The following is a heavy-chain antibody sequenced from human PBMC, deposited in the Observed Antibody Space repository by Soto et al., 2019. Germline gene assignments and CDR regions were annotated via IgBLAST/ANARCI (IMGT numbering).Heavy chain of an antibody. J-gene: IGHJ4*02. D-gene: IGHD6-19*01. V-gene: IGHV3-7*01. CDR2: IKQDGSEK. Sequence: HPGGSLRLSCAASGFTFSSYWMSWVRQAPGKGLEWVANIKQDGSEKYYVDSVKGRFTISRDNAKISLYLQMNSLRAEDTAVYYCARDRFYSSNYFDYWGQGTLVTVSS. CDR3: ARDRFYSSNYFDY. CDR1: GFTFSSYW.